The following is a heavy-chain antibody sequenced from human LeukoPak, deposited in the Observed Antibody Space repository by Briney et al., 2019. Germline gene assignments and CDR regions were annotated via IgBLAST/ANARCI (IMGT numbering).Heavy chain of an antibody. CDR1: GFTFSSYA. D-gene: IGHD1-7*01. J-gene: IGHJ4*02. CDR3: AKAGNWKYGHHDY. CDR2: ISGSDGTT. V-gene: IGHV3-23*01. Sequence: GGSLRLSCAASGFTFSSYAMTWVRQAPGEGLEWVSAISGSDGTTYYADSVKGRFTISRDNSKNTLSLQMNSLRAEDTAVYYCAKAGNWKYGHHDYWGQGTLVTVSS.